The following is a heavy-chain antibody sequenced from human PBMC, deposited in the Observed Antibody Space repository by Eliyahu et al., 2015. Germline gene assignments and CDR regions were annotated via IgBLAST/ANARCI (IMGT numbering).Heavy chain of an antibody. D-gene: IGHD6-19*01. Sequence: EVRLVQSGGGLVQSGESLRLSCTTXGSIFXGTAMXWVRQSPGNGPEGVGRIRGKAXGHTTTYRQSLRGRXNISRNDSTFTTYLEMTDLKTEDTATYYCATDGDGWSSWGQGVLVSVSS. CDR1: GSIFXGTA. V-gene: IGHV3-73*02. J-gene: IGHJ5*02. CDR3: ATDGDGWSS. CDR2: IRGKAXGHTT.